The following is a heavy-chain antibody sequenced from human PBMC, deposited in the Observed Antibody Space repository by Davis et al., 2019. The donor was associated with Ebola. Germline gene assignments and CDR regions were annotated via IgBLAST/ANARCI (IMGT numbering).Heavy chain of an antibody. D-gene: IGHD1-26*01. CDR3: AIIAWSYDEDY. CDR1: GFTFSSYG. V-gene: IGHV3-33*01. CDR2: MWYDGSNK. Sequence: PGGSLRLSCAASGFTFSSYGMHWVRQAPGKGLEWVALMWYDGSNKYYADSVKGRFTISRDNSKNTLYLQMNSLRAEDTAVYYCAIIAWSYDEDYWGQGTLVTVSS. J-gene: IGHJ4*02.